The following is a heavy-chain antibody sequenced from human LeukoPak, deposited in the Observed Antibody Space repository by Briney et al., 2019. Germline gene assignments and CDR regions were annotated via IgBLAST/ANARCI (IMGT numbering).Heavy chain of an antibody. CDR1: RFTFTNYS. V-gene: IGHV3-21*04. Sequence: GGSLRLSCAASRFTFTNYSMNWVRQAPGKGLEWVSSISSLSNYIYYADSVKGRFTISRDNAKNSLYLQMNSLRAEDTAVYYCARGVGYYDSSGWYYFDYWGQGTLVTVSS. CDR3: ARGVGYYDSSGWYYFDY. J-gene: IGHJ4*02. D-gene: IGHD3-22*01. CDR2: ISSLSNYI.